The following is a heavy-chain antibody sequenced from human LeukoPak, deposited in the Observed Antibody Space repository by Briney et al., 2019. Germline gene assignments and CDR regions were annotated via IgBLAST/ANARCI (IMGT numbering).Heavy chain of an antibody. CDR2: ISSMSRYI. CDR3: ARAVLPAATRDATWQAVAYNSFEP. CDR1: GFTFSSYS. Sequence: GGSLRLSCAASGFTFSSYSMNWVRQAPGEGLEWVSSISSMSRYIYYADSGKERFTICRDNAKNSLYLQINSLRAEETAVYYSARAVLPAATRDATWQAVAYNSFEPWGQGTLVNVSS. J-gene: IGHJ5*02. V-gene: IGHV3-21*01. D-gene: IGHD2-2*01.